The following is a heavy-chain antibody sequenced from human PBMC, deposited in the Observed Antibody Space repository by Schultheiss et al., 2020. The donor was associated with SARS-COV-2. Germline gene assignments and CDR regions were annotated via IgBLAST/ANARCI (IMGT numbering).Heavy chain of an antibody. CDR1: GYSFTSYW. CDR2: IYPGDSDT. D-gene: IGHD3-22*01. J-gene: IGHJ3*02. CDR3: ARLGSHYYDSSGHPAFDI. V-gene: IGHV5-51*01. Sequence: GSLKISCKGSGYSFTSYWIGWVRQMPGKGLEWMGIIYPGDSDTRYSPSFQGQVTISADKSISTAYLQWSSLKASDTAMYYCARLGSHYYDSSGHPAFDIWGQGTMVTVSS.